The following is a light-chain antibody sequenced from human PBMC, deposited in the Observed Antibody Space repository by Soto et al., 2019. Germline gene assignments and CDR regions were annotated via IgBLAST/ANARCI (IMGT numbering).Light chain of an antibody. J-gene: IGLJ1*01. V-gene: IGLV2-14*01. CDR2: EVT. Sequence: QSALTQPASVSGSPGQSITISCTGTSGDIGSYNRVSGYQQHPGKAPKLIIYEVTDRPSGVSNRFSGSKSGNTASLTISGLHAEDEAEYYCSSYTNVNTRACVFGTGTKVTVL. CDR3: SSYTNVNTRACV. CDR1: SGDIGSYNR.